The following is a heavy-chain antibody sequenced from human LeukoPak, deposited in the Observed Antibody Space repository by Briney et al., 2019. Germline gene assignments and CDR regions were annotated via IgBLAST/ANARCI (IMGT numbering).Heavy chain of an antibody. Sequence: PSETLSLTCTVSGGSISSYYWSWIRQPPGKGLEGIGYIYYSGSTNDTPSLKSRVTISVDTSKNQFSLKLSSVTAADTAVYYCARMYYDFWSGYYFGYWGQGTLVTVSS. D-gene: IGHD3-3*01. CDR2: IYYSGST. CDR3: ARMYYDFWSGYYFGY. V-gene: IGHV4-59*01. CDR1: GGSISSYY. J-gene: IGHJ4*02.